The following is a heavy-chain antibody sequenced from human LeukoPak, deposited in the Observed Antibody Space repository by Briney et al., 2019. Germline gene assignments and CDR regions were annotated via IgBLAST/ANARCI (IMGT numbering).Heavy chain of an antibody. CDR2: IKQDGSEK. CDR1: GFTFSSYW. J-gene: IGHJ6*02. CDR3: ARYGSGSYYYYYGMDV. V-gene: IGHV3-7*01. D-gene: IGHD3-10*01. Sequence: GGSLRLSCAASGFTFSSYWMSWVRQAPGKGPEWVANIKQDGSEKYYVDSVKGRFTISRDNAKNSLYLQMNSLRAEDTAVYYCARYGSGSYYYYYGMDVWGQGTTVTVSS.